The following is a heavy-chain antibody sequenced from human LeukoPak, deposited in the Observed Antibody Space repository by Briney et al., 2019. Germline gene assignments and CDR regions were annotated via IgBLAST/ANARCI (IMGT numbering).Heavy chain of an antibody. D-gene: IGHD3-10*01. CDR3: ARDFLYGSGSREGYFDY. CDR1: GYTFTSYG. Sequence: ASVKVSFKASGYTFTSYGISWVRQPPAQGLEWVGLISAYNGNKNYAQKLQGSVTMTTDTSTSTTYMELRSLRSDDTAVYYCARDFLYGSGSREGYFDYWGQGTMVTVSS. CDR2: ISAYNGNK. V-gene: IGHV1-18*04. J-gene: IGHJ4*03.